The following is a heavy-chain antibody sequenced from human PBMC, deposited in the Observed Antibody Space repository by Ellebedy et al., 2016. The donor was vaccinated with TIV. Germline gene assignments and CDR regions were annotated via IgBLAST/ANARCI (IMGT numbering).Heavy chain of an antibody. V-gene: IGHV3-21*01. CDR1: GFTFSSYG. J-gene: IGHJ6*02. CDR3: ARDLGPWRDYYYYGMDV. CDR2: ISSSSSYI. Sequence: GESLKISXAASGFTFSSYGMNWVRQAPGKGLEWVSSISSSSSYIYYADSVKGRFTISRDNAKNSLYLQMNSLRAEDTAVYYCARDLGPWRDYYYYGMDVWGQGTTVTVSS. D-gene: IGHD3-16*01.